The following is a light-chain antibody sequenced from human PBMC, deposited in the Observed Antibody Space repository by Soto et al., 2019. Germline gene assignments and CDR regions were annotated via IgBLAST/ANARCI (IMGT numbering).Light chain of an antibody. CDR3: SSHSSSSTLVV. CDR1: SSDVGGYNY. CDR2: NVN. V-gene: IGLV2-14*03. Sequence: QSALTQPASMSGSPGQSITISCTGTSSDVGGYNYFSWYRQHPGKAPQLMIYNVNNRPSGVSNRFSGSKSGNTASLTSSGLQAEDEAEYYCSSHSSSSTLVVFGGGTKLTVL. J-gene: IGLJ2*01.